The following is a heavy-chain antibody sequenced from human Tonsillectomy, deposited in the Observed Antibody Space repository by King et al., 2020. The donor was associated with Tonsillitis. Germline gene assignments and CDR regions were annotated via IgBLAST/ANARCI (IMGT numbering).Heavy chain of an antibody. J-gene: IGHJ4*02. CDR1: EFTFSIYW. V-gene: IGHV3-74*01. CDR2: LNVEGTTT. Sequence: VQLVESGGGSVQPGGSVRLSCVVSEFTFSIYWMHWVRQAPGKGLEWVARLNVEGTTTRYADSVKGRFTISRDNAMSTVYLQMNNMRADDTAVYYCVRGWNEGVDHWGQGSLVTVSS. CDR3: VRGWNEGVDH. D-gene: IGHD6-19*01.